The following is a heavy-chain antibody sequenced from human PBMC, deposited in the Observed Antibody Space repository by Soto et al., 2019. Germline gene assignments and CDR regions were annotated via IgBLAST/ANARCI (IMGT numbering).Heavy chain of an antibody. J-gene: IGHJ4*02. CDR3: AKDVGYPIGPYYFDY. Sequence: GGSLRLSCEASGCTFSNYAMSWVRQAPGKGLEWVSSISDSGTTDYADSVKGRFTISRDNSKDAVYLQMNILRAEDTAVFYRAKDVGYPIGPYYFDYWGQGTLVTVSS. V-gene: IGHV3-23*01. CDR1: GCTFSNYA. CDR2: ISDSGTT. D-gene: IGHD2-15*01.